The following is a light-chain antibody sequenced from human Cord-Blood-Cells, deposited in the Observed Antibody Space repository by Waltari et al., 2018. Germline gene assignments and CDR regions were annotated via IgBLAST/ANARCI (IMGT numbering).Light chain of an antibody. CDR2: AAS. J-gene: IGKJ4*01. Sequence: ALRLPQSPSSLSASTGVRVTLTCRASQGTSSYLAWYQQKPGKAPKLLIYAASTLQSGVPSRFSVSGSGTDFTLTISCLQSEDFATYCCQQYYSYPLTFGGGTKVEIK. CDR1: QGTSSY. V-gene: IGKV1-8*01. CDR3: QQYYSYPLT.